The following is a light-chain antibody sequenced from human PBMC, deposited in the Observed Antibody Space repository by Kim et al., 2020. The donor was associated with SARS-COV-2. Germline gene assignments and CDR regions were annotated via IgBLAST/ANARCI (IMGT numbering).Light chain of an antibody. Sequence: EIVLTQSPGTLSLSPGDRATLSCRASQSVTNSYLAWYQQKPGQPPSLLIFAASIRAANIPDRFSGSGSGTDFTLTINRLEPEDFAEYCCQQYSISPQSFGQGAKMDI. V-gene: IGKV3-20*01. CDR3: QQYSISPQS. J-gene: IGKJ3*01. CDR1: QSVTNSY. CDR2: AAS.